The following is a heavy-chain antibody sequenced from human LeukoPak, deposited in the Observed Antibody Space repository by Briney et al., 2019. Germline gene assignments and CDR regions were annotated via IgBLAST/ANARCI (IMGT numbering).Heavy chain of an antibody. J-gene: IGHJ4*02. CDR1: GFTFSSYS. V-gene: IGHV3-21*01. CDR3: ARELPTEAFDY. Sequence: GGSLRLSCAASGFTFSSYSMNWVRQAPGKGLEWVSSIGSSNNSIYYTDSVKGRSTISRDNAKNSLYLQMNSLRAEDTAVYYCARELPTEAFDYWGQGTLVTVSS. D-gene: IGHD1-26*01. CDR2: IGSSNNSI.